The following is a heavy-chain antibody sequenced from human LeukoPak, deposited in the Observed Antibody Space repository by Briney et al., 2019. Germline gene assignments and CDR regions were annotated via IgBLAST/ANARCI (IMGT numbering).Heavy chain of an antibody. CDR1: GFTFSNYA. CDR3: AKSAFYSGRYYGVD. CDR2: ISGDGAGT. J-gene: IGHJ4*02. V-gene: IGHV3-23*01. D-gene: IGHD1-26*01. Sequence: GGSLRLSCAASGFTFSNYAMNWVRQAPGKGLEWVAAISGDGAGTYYADSVKGRFTISRDNSKNTLFLQMNSLRAEDTAVYHCAKSAFYSGRYYGVDWGQGTLVAVSS.